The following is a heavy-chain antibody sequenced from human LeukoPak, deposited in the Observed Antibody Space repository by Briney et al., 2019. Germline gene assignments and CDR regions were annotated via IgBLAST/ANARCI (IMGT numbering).Heavy chain of an antibody. V-gene: IGHV3-7*04. Sequence: GGSLRLSCVASGFPFSSYWMTWVRQAPGKGLEWVASIKQDGSKKSYVDSVKGRFTISRDNAKNSLYLQMNSLRAEDTAMYYCTRVGYIDEGIDYWGQGTLVTVSS. CDR3: TRVGYIDEGIDY. CDR1: GFPFSSYW. D-gene: IGHD5-24*01. J-gene: IGHJ4*02. CDR2: IKQDGSKK.